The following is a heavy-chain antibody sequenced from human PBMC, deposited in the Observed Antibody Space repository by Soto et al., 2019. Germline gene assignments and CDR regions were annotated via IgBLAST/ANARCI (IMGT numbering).Heavy chain of an antibody. Sequence: PSETLSLTCTVSGDSITSGNYYWSWVRQPPGKGLEWIVNIYYSGTTNYNPSLQSRVSISVDTSKNQFSLEMTYVTAADTAVYYCARDHVRRGCDSTNCKSFDYWGQGTLVTVSS. CDR3: ARDHVRRGCDSTNCKSFDY. V-gene: IGHV4-30-4*01. D-gene: IGHD2-2*01. CDR1: GDSITSGNYY. CDR2: IYYSGTT. J-gene: IGHJ4*02.